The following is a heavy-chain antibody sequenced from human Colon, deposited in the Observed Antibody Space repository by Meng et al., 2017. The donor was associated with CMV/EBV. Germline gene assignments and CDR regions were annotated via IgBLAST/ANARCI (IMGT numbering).Heavy chain of an antibody. Sequence: LSCAASGFSISSYWMHWVRQTPGKGLVWLSRIYTDGTRITYADSVKGRFTVSRDNAKNTLYLQLNSLEAEDMAVYYCVRQSGNFFDSWGQGTLVTVSS. CDR2: IYTDGTRI. CDR3: VRQSGNFFDS. J-gene: IGHJ5*01. CDR1: GFSISSYW. V-gene: IGHV3-74*03.